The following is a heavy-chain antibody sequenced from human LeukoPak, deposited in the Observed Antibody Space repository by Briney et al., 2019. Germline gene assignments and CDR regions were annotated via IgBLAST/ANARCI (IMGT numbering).Heavy chain of an antibody. D-gene: IGHD1-14*01. Sequence: SETLSLTCTVSGGSISSYYWSWIRQPPGKGLEWIGYIYYSGSTNYNPSLKSRVTISVDTSKNQFSLKLSSVTAADTAVYYCARDRSRLSENWFDPWGQGTLVTVSS. CDR3: ARDRSRLSENWFDP. CDR1: GGSISSYY. J-gene: IGHJ5*02. CDR2: IYYSGST. V-gene: IGHV4-59*01.